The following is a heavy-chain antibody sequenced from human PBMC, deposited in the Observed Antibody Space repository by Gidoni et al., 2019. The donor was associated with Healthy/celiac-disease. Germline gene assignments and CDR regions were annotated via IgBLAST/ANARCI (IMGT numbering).Heavy chain of an antibody. V-gene: IGHV3-23*01. CDR1: GFPFSSYA. Sequence: EVQLLESGGGLVQPGGSLRLSCAASGFPFSSYAMRWVRQAPGKGLEWVSAISGSGGSTDYADAVKGRFTISRDNSKNTLYLQMNSLRAEDTAVYYCAKDMGMTYGDQTYWGQGTLVTVSS. CDR3: AKDMGMTYGDQTY. D-gene: IGHD4-17*01. CDR2: ISGSGGST. J-gene: IGHJ4*02.